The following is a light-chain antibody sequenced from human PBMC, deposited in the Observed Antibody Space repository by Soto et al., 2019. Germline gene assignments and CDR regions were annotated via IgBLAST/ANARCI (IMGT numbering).Light chain of an antibody. V-gene: IGKV3-20*01. CDR1: QNVDSNY. Sequence: ELVLTQSPGTLSLSPGEEATLSCRASQNVDSNYLAWYQQKPGQTPRLIIYGASGRADGIPHRFSGSGFGTDFTLTISRLEPEDFAVYYGQQYGSSPPITFGQGTRLEIK. J-gene: IGKJ5*01. CDR2: GAS. CDR3: QQYGSSPPIT.